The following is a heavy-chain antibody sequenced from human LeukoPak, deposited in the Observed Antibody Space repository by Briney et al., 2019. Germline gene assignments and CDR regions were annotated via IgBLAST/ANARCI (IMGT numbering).Heavy chain of an antibody. CDR3: ARARSGLGRLVPMDY. Sequence: GGSLRLSCEASGFTFSSYSMNWVRQAPGKGLEWISFISISGTTISYAESVKGRFTISRDNAKNLLYLQMSSLGAKDAAVYYCARARSGLGRLVPMDYWGQGTLVTVSS. CDR1: GFTFSSYS. J-gene: IGHJ4*02. D-gene: IGHD6-6*01. V-gene: IGHV3-48*01. CDR2: ISISGTTI.